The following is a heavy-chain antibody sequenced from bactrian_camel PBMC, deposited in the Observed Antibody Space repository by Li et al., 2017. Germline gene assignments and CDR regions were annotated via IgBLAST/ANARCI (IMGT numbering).Heavy chain of an antibody. CDR1: GITVNSYC. CDR3: AADLRGRCKFWPHSELGY. V-gene: IGHV3S55*01. J-gene: IGHJ6*01. Sequence: HVQLVESGGGSVQAGGSLRLSCAASGITVNSYCVAWFRQAPGKEREGVATIGSAGSTSYADSVKGRFTISQDNAKNTIYLQMNDLKPEDTGMYYCAADLRGRCKFWPHSELGYWGQGTQVTVS. D-gene: IGHD1*01. CDR2: IGSAGST.